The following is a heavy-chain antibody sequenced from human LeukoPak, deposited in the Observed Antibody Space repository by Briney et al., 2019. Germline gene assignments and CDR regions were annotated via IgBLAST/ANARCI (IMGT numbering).Heavy chain of an antibody. CDR3: ARRTYYYGSGDWD. V-gene: IGHV4-31*03. J-gene: IGHJ4*02. D-gene: IGHD3-10*01. Sequence: PSETLSLTCTVSGGSISSGGYYWSWIRQHPGKGLEWIGYIYYSGSTYYNPSLKSRVTISVGTSKNQYSLKLSSVTAADTAVYYCARRTYYYGSGDWDWGQGTLVTVSS. CDR1: GGSISSGGYY. CDR2: IYYSGST.